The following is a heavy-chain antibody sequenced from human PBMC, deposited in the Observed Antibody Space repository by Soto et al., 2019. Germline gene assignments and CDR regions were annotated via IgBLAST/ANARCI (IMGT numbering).Heavy chain of an antibody. Sequence: GGSLRLSCAASGFTFSSYAMHWVRQAPGKGLEWVEVISYDGRNKYYADSVKGRFTISRDNSKNRLYLQMNSLRAEDTAVYYCAREVVVAATFFDYWGQGTLVTVSS. CDR1: GFTFSSYA. CDR2: ISYDGRNK. CDR3: AREVVVAATFFDY. J-gene: IGHJ4*02. D-gene: IGHD2-15*01. V-gene: IGHV3-30*04.